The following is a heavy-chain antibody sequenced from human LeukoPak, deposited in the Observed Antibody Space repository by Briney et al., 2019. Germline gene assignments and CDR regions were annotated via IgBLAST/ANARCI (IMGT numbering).Heavy chain of an antibody. D-gene: IGHD3/OR15-3a*01. CDR3: ARLDWSNWCFDL. CDR1: GGSISSGSYY. V-gene: IGHV4-39*01. CDR2: IYYTGST. Sequence: SETLSLTCAVSGGSISSGSYYWGWIRQPPGKGLEWIGSIYYTGSTYYNPSLKSRVTISVDTSKNQFSLNLSSVTAADTAVYYCARLDWSNWCFDLWGRGTLVIVSS. J-gene: IGHJ2*01.